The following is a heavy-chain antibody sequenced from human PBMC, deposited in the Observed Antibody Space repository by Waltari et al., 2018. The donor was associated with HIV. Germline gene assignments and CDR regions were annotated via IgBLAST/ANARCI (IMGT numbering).Heavy chain of an antibody. CDR3: ARVSYDILTGFYYYYGMDV. J-gene: IGHJ6*02. CDR1: GGSISSYY. Sequence: QVQLQESGPGLVKPSETLSLTCTVSGGSISSYYWSWIRQPPGKGLEWIGYIYYSGSTNYNPSRKSRVTISVDTSKNQFSLKLSSVTAADTAVYYCARVSYDILTGFYYYYGMDVWGQGTTVTVSS. CDR2: IYYSGST. D-gene: IGHD3-9*01. V-gene: IGHV4-59*01.